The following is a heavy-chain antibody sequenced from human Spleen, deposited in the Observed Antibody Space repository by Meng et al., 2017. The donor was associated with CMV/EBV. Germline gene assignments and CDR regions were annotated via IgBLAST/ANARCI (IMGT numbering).Heavy chain of an antibody. V-gene: IGHV4-39*07. D-gene: IGHD3-3*01. CDR2: VYYSGST. J-gene: IGHJ4*02. CDR3: ARDQRTYDFWSGYYF. Sequence: GGSISTNSYYWGWIRQPPGKGLEWIGSVYYSGSTSYNPSLKSRVTISVDTSKNQFSLKLTSVTAADTALYYCARDQRTYDFWSGYYFWGQGTLVTVSS. CDR1: GGSISTNSYY.